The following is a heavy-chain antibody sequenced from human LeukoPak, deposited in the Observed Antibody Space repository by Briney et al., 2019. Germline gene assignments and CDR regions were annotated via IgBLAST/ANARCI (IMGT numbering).Heavy chain of an antibody. D-gene: IGHD6-13*01. CDR1: GYSISSGYY. CDR2: IYHSGST. J-gene: IGHJ5*02. CDR3: ARARSGIAGFDP. V-gene: IGHV4-38-2*02. Sequence: SETLSLICTVSGYSISSGYYWGWIRQPPGMGLEWIGSIYHSGSTYYNPSLKSRVAISVDTSKNQFSLKLSSVTAADTAVYYCARARSGIAGFDPWGQGTLVTVSS.